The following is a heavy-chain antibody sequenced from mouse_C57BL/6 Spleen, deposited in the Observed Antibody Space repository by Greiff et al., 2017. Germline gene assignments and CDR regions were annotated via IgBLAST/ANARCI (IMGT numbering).Heavy chain of an antibody. J-gene: IGHJ2*01. D-gene: IGHD1-1*01. V-gene: IGHV1-50*01. CDR3: VRGAYGSFDY. Sequence: QVQLQQPGAELVKPGASVKLSCKASGYTFTSYWMQWVKQRPGQGLEWIGEIDPSDSYTNYNQKFKGKATLPVDTSSSTAYMQLSSLTSEDSAVYYCVRGAYGSFDYWGQGTTLTVSS. CDR2: IDPSDSYT. CDR1: GYTFTSYW.